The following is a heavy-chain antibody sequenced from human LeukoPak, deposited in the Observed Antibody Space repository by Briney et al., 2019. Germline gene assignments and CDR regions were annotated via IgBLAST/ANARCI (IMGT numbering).Heavy chain of an antibody. V-gene: IGHV4-39*01. CDR3: ARSYGSGSSAGY. Sequence: SETLSLTCTVSGGSISSSSYYWGWIRQPPGKGLEWIGSIYYSGSTYYNPSLKSRVTISVDTSKNQFSLKLSSVTAADTAVCYCARSYGSGSSAGYWGQGTLVTVSS. D-gene: IGHD3-10*01. J-gene: IGHJ4*02. CDR2: IYYSGST. CDR1: GGSISSSSYY.